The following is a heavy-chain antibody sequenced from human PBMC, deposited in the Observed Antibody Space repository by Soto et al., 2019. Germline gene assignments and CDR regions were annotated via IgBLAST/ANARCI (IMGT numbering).Heavy chain of an antibody. CDR1: GYTFTGYY. D-gene: IGHD2-15*01. CDR3: ARGGGSYPPTNWFDP. Sequence: ASVKVSCKASGYTFTGYYMHWLRQAPGQGLEWMGWINPNSGGTNYAQKFQGWVTMTRDTSISTAYMELSRLRSDDTAVYYCARGGGSYPPTNWFDPWGQGTLVTVSS. J-gene: IGHJ5*02. V-gene: IGHV1-2*04. CDR2: INPNSGGT.